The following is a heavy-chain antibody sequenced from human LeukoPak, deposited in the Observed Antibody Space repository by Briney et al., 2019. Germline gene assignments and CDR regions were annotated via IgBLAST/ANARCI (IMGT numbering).Heavy chain of an antibody. V-gene: IGHV1-2*02. Sequence: ASVKVSCKASGYTFTGYYMHWVRQAPGQGLEWMGWINPNSGGTNYAQKFQGRVTMTRDTSISTAYMELSRLRSDDTAVYYCARTLGFPGNPLGSPHWGQGTLVTVSS. CDR2: INPNSGGT. J-gene: IGHJ4*02. CDR3: ARTLGFPGNPLGSPH. D-gene: IGHD7-27*01. CDR1: GYTFTGYY.